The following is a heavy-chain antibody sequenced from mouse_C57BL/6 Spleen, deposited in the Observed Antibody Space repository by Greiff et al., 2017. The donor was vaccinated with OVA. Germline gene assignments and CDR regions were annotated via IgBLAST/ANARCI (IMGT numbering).Heavy chain of an antibody. V-gene: IGHV1-55*01. D-gene: IGHD1-1*01. Sequence: VQLQQPGAELVKPGASVKMSCKASGYTFTSYWITWVKQRPGQGLEWIGDIYPGSGSTNYNEKFKSKATLTVDTSSSTAYMQLSSLTSEDSAVYYCARPYYYGSGDYAMDYWGQGTSVTVSS. CDR1: GYTFTSYW. J-gene: IGHJ4*01. CDR2: IYPGSGST. CDR3: ARPYYYGSGDYAMDY.